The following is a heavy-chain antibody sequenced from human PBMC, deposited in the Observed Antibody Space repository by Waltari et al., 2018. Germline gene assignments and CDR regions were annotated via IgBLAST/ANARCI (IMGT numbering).Heavy chain of an antibody. Sequence: EVQLLESGGGLVQPGGSLRLSCAASGFTFSSYAMSWVRQAPGKGGECGSSVMGSGGSTYYADSGKGRFTISRDNSKNPLYLQMNSLRAEDTDVYYCSCPRRRYYFDYWGQGTLVTVSS. CDR2: VMGSGGST. V-gene: IGHV3-23*01. CDR1: GFTFSSYA. CDR3: SCPRRRYYFDY. J-gene: IGHJ4*02. D-gene: IGHD1-1*01.